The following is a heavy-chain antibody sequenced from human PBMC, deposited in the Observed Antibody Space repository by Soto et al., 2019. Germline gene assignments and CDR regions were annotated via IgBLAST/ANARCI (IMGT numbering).Heavy chain of an antibody. V-gene: IGHV2-26*01. Sequence: SGPTLVNPTETLTLTCTVSGFSLSIARMGVSWIRQPPGRALEWLAHIFSNDEKSYSTSLKSRLTISKDTSKSQVVLTVTNLDPVDTATYYCARGISLVTTYFDYWGQGTLVTVSS. J-gene: IGHJ4*02. CDR3: ARGISLVTTYFDY. CDR2: IFSNDEK. D-gene: IGHD1-1*01. CDR1: GFSLSIARMG.